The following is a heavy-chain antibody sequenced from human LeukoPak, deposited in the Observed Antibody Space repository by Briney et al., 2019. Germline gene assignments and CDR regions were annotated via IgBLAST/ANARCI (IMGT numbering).Heavy chain of an antibody. V-gene: IGHV3-7*05. CDR2: IKQDGSEK. J-gene: IGHJ4*02. CDR1: GFTFSSYW. Sequence: GGSLRLSCAASGFTFSSYWMSWVRQAPGKGLEWVANIKQDGSEKHYVDSVMGRFTIARDNAKSSLYLQMNSLRVEDTAMYYCARGGRLLDYWGQGTLVIVSS. CDR3: ARGGRLLDY. D-gene: IGHD2-21*02.